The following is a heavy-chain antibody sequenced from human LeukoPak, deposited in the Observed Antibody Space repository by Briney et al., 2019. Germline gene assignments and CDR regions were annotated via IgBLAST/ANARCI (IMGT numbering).Heavy chain of an antibody. D-gene: IGHD3-16*01. CDR2: ISGSGGST. CDR3: ARRGGGRLHLHGMDV. J-gene: IGHJ6*02. V-gene: IGHV3-23*01. Sequence: PGGSLRLSCAASGFTFSSYAMSWVRQAPGKGLEWVSAISGSGGSTYYADSVKGRFTISRDNFKNTVYLQMNSLRAEDTAVYYCARRGGGRLHLHGMDVWGQGTTVTVSS. CDR1: GFTFSSYA.